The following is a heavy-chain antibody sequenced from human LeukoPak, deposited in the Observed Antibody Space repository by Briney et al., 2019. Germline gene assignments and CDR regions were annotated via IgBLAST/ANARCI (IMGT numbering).Heavy chain of an antibody. J-gene: IGHJ4*02. D-gene: IGHD3-22*01. CDR1: GFTFSSYS. CDR2: ISSDGSSK. V-gene: IGHV3-74*01. CDR3: ARGAYYYDMSY. Sequence: GGSLRLSCAASGFTFSSYSMNWVRQAPGKGPVWVSRISSDGSSKSYAESVKGRFTISRDNSKNTLYLQMNSLRAEDTAVYYCARGAYYYDMSYWGQGTLVTVSS.